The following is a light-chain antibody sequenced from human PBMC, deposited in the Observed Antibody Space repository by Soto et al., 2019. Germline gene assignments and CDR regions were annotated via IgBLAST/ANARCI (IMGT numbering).Light chain of an antibody. CDR3: GTWDSSRSPLYV. CDR1: SSNIGNDY. V-gene: IGLV1-51*01. CDR2: ANN. Sequence: QSVLTQPPSVSAAPGQKVTISCSGSSSNIGNDYVSWYQQLPGTAPKLLIYANNQRPSGIPDRFSGSKSGTSATLGITGLQTGDEADYYCGTWDSSRSPLYVFGTGTKV. J-gene: IGLJ1*01.